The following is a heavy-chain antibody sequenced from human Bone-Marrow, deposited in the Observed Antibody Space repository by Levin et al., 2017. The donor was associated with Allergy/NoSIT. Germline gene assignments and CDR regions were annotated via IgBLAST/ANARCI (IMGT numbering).Heavy chain of an antibody. CDR3: AKAPGPNWFDP. J-gene: IGHJ5*02. Sequence: GESLKISCAASGFTFSSYAMSWVRQAPGKGLEWVSAISGSGGSTYYADSVKGRFTISRDNSKNTLYLQMNSLRAEDTAVYYCAKAPGPNWFDPWGQGTLVTVSS. V-gene: IGHV3-23*01. CDR1: GFTFSSYA. CDR2: ISGSGGST.